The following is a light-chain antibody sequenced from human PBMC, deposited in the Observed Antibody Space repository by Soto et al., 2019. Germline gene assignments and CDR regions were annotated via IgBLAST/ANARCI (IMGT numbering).Light chain of an antibody. CDR2: DAS. J-gene: IGKJ5*01. V-gene: IGKV1-33*01. Sequence: DIQMTQSPSSLFASVGDRVTITCQATQDINIYLNWYQQKPGKAPNLLIYDASNLEIGVPSRFSGSGSGTHFTFTISRLEPEDFAVYSCQQYGSSPTTFGQGTRLEIK. CDR1: QDINIY. CDR3: QQYGSSPTT.